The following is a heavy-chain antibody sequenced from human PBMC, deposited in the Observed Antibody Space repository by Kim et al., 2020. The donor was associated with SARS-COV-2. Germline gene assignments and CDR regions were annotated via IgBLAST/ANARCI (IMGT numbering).Heavy chain of an antibody. CDR3: ARLRPSGHYFDY. D-gene: IGHD6-6*01. J-gene: IGHJ4*02. CDR2: IYYTGTT. Sequence: SETLSLTCTVSGDSVTNNYYYWSWLRQHPGKGLERIGEIYYTGTTYYNPSLTSRVTVSLDTSQNKFSLKVTSVTAADTAIYFCARLRPSGHYFDYWGQGT. V-gene: IGHV4-31*03. CDR1: GDSVTNNYYY.